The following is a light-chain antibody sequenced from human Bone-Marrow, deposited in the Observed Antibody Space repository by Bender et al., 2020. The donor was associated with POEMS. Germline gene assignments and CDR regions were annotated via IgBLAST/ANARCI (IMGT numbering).Light chain of an antibody. J-gene: IGLJ2*01. Sequence: QSALTQPASVSASPGQSITISCTGTRSDIGSYNFVSWYQQHPGKAPKLVIFDVTHRPSDVSHRFSGSKSLNTASLTISGLRPEDEADYYCSSYTTTRGVVFGGGTQVTVL. V-gene: IGLV2-14*03. CDR3: SSYTTTRGVV. CDR2: DVT. CDR1: RSDIGSYNF.